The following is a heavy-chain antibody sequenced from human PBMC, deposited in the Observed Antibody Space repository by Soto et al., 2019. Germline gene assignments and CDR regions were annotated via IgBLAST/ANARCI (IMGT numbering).Heavy chain of an antibody. D-gene: IGHD2-15*01. V-gene: IGHV1-2*04. Sequence: ASVKVSCKASGYTFTGYYMHWVRQAPGQGLEWMGWINPNSGGTNYAQKFQGWATMTRDTSISTAYMELSRLRSDDTAVYYCARDPDPVYCSGGCCYHPPGIYIDYWGQGTLVTVAS. J-gene: IGHJ4*02. CDR1: GYTFTGYY. CDR3: ARDPDPVYCSGGCCYHPPGIYIDY. CDR2: INPNSGGT.